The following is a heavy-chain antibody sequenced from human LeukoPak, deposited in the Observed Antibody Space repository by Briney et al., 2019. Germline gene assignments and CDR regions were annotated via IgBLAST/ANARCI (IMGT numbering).Heavy chain of an antibody. CDR2: IKQDGSEK. D-gene: IGHD3-22*01. CDR1: GFTFSSYW. Sequence: GGSLRLSCAASGFTFSSYWMSWVRQAPGKGLEWVANIKQDGSEKYYVDSVKGRFTISRDNAKNSLHLQMNSLRADDTAVYYCAKAIYYYYDSSGYSPFDYWGQGTLVTVSS. CDR3: AKAIYYYYDSSGYSPFDY. V-gene: IGHV3-7*02. J-gene: IGHJ4*02.